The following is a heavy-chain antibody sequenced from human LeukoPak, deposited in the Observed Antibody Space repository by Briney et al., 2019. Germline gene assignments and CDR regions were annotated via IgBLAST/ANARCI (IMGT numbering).Heavy chain of an antibody. V-gene: IGHV1-8*01. CDR2: MNTNSGNT. CDR1: GYPFTSYN. Sequence: ASVKVPCKASGYPFTSYNVNWVRQATGQGLEWMGWMNTNSGNTGYSQNFQGRVTMTRDTSISTAYMELSSLMSEDTAVYYCARGLPKAVFGMVIEDWGQGTLVTVSS. D-gene: IGHD3-3*01. J-gene: IGHJ1*01. CDR3: ARGLPKAVFGMVIED.